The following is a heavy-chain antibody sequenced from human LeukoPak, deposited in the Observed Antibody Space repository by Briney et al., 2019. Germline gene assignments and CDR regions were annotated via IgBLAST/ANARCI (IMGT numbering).Heavy chain of an antibody. V-gene: IGHV5-51*01. Sequence: GESLKISWKGSGYSFTSYWIGWVRQMPGKGLEWVGIIYPGDSDTRYSPSFQGQVTISADKSISTAYLQWSSLKASDTAMYYCARPMTTVTSDAFDIWGQGTMVTVSS. CDR1: GYSFTSYW. D-gene: IGHD4-17*01. CDR3: ARPMTTVTSDAFDI. CDR2: IYPGDSDT. J-gene: IGHJ3*02.